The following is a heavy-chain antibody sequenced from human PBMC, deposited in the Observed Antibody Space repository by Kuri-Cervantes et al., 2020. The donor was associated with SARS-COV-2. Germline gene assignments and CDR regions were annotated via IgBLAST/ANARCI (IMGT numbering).Heavy chain of an antibody. J-gene: IGHJ6*02. CDR3: ARGSGIVWGMDV. Sequence: GSLRLSCAASGFTFSNAWMSWVRQAPGKGLEWVGEINHSGSTNYNPSLKSRVTISVDTSKNQFSLKLSSVTAADTAVYYCARGSGIVWGMDVWGQGTTVTVSS. D-gene: IGHD3-10*01. CDR2: INHSGST. CDR1: GFTFSNAW. V-gene: IGHV4-34*01.